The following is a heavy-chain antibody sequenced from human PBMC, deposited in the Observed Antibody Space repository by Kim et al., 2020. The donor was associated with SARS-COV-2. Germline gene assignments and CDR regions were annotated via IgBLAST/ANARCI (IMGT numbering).Heavy chain of an antibody. CDR3: ARLRDVADLDY. V-gene: IGHV3-74*01. Sequence: YPYSGKGRCTISRDTAKNTLYLQMSSLRAEDTAVYCGARLRDVADLDYWGQGTLVTVSS. J-gene: IGHJ4*02.